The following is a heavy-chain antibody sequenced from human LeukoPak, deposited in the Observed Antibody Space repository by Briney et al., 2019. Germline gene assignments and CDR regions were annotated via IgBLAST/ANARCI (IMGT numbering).Heavy chain of an antibody. V-gene: IGHV1-2*02. CDR1: GYTFTGYY. D-gene: IGHD2-21*01. CDR2: INPNSGGT. Sequence: ASVKVSCKASGYTFTGYYMHWVRQAPGQGLEWMGWINPNSGGTNYAQKFQGRVTMTRNTSISTAYMELSSLRSEDTAVYYCARALSRTIRYYYMDVWGKGTTVTISS. J-gene: IGHJ6*03. CDR3: ARALSRTIRYYYMDV.